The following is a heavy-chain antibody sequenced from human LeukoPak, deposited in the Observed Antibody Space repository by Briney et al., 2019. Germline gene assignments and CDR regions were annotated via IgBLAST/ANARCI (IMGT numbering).Heavy chain of an antibody. CDR1: GYTFTGYY. V-gene: IGHV1-18*04. CDR3: ARDSGITNMFGGGRGSALEEPNDVFDM. D-gene: IGHD3-16*01. CDR2: ISVYSGNT. J-gene: IGHJ3*02. Sequence: EASVKVSCTASGYTFTGYYMHWVRQAPGQGLEWMGWISVYSGNTNYAQTFQGRVTMTTDTSTSTAIMELRSLRSDDTAVYYCARDSGITNMFGGGRGSALEEPNDVFDMWGQGTMVIVSS.